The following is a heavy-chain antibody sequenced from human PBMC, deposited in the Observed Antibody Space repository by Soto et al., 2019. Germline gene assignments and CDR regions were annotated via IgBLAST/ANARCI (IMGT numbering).Heavy chain of an antibody. Sequence: EVQLVESGGGLVQPGGSLRLSCSASGFTFSSYCMHWVRQAPGKGLVWVSHINNDGRSAIYADSVRGRFTISRDNAKKTWYLEMNGLRAEDTAVYFCARDARYYYMDVWGKGTTVTVSS. CDR1: GFTFSSYC. CDR2: INNDGRSA. D-gene: IGHD6-6*01. V-gene: IGHV3-74*01. CDR3: ARDARYYYMDV. J-gene: IGHJ6*03.